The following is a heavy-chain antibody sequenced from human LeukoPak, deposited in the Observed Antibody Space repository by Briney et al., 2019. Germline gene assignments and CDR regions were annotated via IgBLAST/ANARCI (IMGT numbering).Heavy chain of an antibody. V-gene: IGHV4-39*01. CDR1: GGSISSGDYH. Sequence: SETLSLTCTVSGGSISSGDYHWSWIRQPPGKGLEWIGEINYSRKTNYDPSLKSRVTISVDTSKNQFSLRLSSVTAADAAVYYCARRVTDTTAYSYYMDVWGKGTTVTVS. D-gene: IGHD2-21*02. CDR3: ARRVTDTTAYSYYMDV. CDR2: INYSRKT. J-gene: IGHJ6*03.